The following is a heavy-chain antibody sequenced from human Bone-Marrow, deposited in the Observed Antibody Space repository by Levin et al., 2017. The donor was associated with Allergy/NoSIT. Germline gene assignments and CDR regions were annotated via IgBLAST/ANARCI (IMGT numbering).Heavy chain of an antibody. J-gene: IGHJ4*02. Sequence: SETLSLTCTVSGGSISSYYWSWIRQPAGKGLEWIGRIYTSGSTNYNPSLKSRVTMSVDTSKNQFSLKLSSVTAADTAVYYCAREGVRDSSGYYLGYVYWGQGTLVTVSS. V-gene: IGHV4-4*07. CDR3: AREGVRDSSGYYLGYVY. CDR2: IYTSGST. CDR1: GGSISSYY. D-gene: IGHD3-22*01.